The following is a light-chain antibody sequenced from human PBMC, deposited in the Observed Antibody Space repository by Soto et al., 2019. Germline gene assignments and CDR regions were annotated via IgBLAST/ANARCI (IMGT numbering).Light chain of an antibody. CDR1: QTISSW. V-gene: IGKV1-5*03. CDR3: QKYNGGQWT. CDR2: KAS. J-gene: IGKJ1*01. Sequence: IQMPQSPSTLSESVVDRVPMTWRASQTISSWLAWYQKNKGKAPKLLIYKASTLKSGVPSRFSGSGYGTELTITISSLQPDDFETYYCQKYNGGQWTFGQGTQVDIK.